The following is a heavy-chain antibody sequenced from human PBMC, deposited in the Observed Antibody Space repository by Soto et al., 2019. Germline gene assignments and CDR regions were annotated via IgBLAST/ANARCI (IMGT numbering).Heavy chain of an antibody. CDR3: ARARPVAGTRFELYFDY. CDR1: GFTFSSYD. J-gene: IGHJ4*02. D-gene: IGHD6-19*01. V-gene: IGHV3-13*01. Sequence: GGSLRLSCAASGFTFSSYDMHWVRQATGKGLEWVSAIGTAGDTYYPGSVKGRFTISRENAKNSLYLQMNSLRAGDTAVYYCARARPVAGTRFELYFDYWGQGTLVTVSS. CDR2: IGTAGDT.